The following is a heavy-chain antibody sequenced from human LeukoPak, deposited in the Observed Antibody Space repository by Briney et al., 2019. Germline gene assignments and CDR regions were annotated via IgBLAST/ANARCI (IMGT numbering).Heavy chain of an antibody. D-gene: IGHD6-13*01. Sequence: GGSLRLSCAASGFTFSSYGMHWVRQAPGKGLEWVAVIWCDGSNKYYADSVKGRFTISRDNSKNTLYLQMNSLRAEDTAVYYCARVARIAAAGYFDYWGQGALVTVSS. V-gene: IGHV3-33*01. CDR2: IWCDGSNK. CDR3: ARVARIAAAGYFDY. J-gene: IGHJ4*02. CDR1: GFTFSSYG.